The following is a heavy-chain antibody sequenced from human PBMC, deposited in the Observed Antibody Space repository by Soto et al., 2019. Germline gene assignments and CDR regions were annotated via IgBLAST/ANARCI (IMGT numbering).Heavy chain of an antibody. D-gene: IGHD3-16*02. CDR3: AKDPAVDYAYVWGSYRPAHY. CDR2: ISGSGHNT. CDR1: GFTFSSFA. Sequence: EVQLLDSGGGLAQPGGSLRLSCVASGFTFSSFAMSWVRQAPGKGLQWVSAISGSGHNTYYADSVKGRFTISRDNSKEKRSLEMNSLRVEDTAGYYCAKDPAVDYAYVWGSYRPAHYWGQGTLVTVSA. J-gene: IGHJ4*02. V-gene: IGHV3-23*01.